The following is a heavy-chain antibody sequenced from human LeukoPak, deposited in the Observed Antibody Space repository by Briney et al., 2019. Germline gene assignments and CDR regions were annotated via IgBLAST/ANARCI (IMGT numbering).Heavy chain of an antibody. CDR1: GYTFTGYY. J-gene: IGHJ4*02. Sequence: GASVKVSCKASGYTFTGYYMHWVRQAPGQGLEWMGWINPNSGGTNYAQKFQGRVTMTRDMSISTAYMELSRLRSDDTAVYYCARASQLRFLEWLFDYWAQGTLVTVSS. CDR3: ARASQLRFLEWLFDY. CDR2: INPNSGGT. V-gene: IGHV1-2*02. D-gene: IGHD3-3*01.